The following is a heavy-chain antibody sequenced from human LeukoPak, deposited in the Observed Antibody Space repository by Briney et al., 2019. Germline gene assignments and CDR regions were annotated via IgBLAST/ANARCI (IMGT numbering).Heavy chain of an antibody. CDR2: INHSGST. Sequence: SETLSLTCAVYGGSFSGYYWSWIRQPPGKGLEWIGEINHSGSTNYNPSLKSRVTMSVDTSKNQFSLKLSYVTAADTAVYYCARGNPRYSSGLGFDYWGQGSLVTVSS. V-gene: IGHV4-34*01. CDR1: GGSFSGYY. J-gene: IGHJ4*02. CDR3: ARGNPRYSSGLGFDY. D-gene: IGHD6-19*01.